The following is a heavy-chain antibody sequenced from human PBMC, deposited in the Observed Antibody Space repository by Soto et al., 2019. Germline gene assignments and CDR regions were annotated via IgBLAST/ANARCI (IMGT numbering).Heavy chain of an antibody. CDR2: ISSSSSTI. D-gene: IGHD4-17*01. J-gene: IGHJ5*02. Sequence: GRFMRVSCAAAGCKCRSYSMNWISKASGKGLEWVSYISSSSSTIYYSDSVKGRFTISRDNAKNSLYLQMNSLRAEDTALYYCAREADYVNWFDPWGQGTLVTVSS. V-gene: IGHV3-48*01. CDR1: GCKCRSYS. CDR3: AREADYVNWFDP.